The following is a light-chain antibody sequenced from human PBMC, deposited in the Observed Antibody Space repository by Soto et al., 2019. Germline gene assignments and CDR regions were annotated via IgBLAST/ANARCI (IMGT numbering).Light chain of an antibody. J-gene: IGKJ5*01. Sequence: DIQMTQSPSTLSASLGDRVTITCRASQNVINWLAWYQKKPGIPPKLLIYKASRLEGGVPSRFSGSGSETEFTLTVSGLQPDDFATYYCQQYNSYSRITFGQGTRLEIK. CDR1: QNVINW. V-gene: IGKV1-5*03. CDR2: KAS. CDR3: QQYNSYSRIT.